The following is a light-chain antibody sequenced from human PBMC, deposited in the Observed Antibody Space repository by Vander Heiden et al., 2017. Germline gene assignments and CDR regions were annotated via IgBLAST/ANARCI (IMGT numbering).Light chain of an antibody. V-gene: IGKV1-12*01. CDR1: QDISSS. J-gene: IGKJ1*01. CDR3: QQAKNFPWT. CDR2: AAS. Sequence: DIQMTQSPSYVSASVGDRVTITCRASQDISSSLAWYQQKPGKAPKLLIDAASSLQGGVPSRFSGSGSGTDFTLTISSLQPGDSATYYCQQAKNFPWTFGQGTKVEIK.